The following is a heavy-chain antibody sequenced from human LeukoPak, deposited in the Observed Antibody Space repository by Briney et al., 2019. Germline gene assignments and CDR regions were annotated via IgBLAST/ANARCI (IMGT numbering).Heavy chain of an antibody. J-gene: IGHJ4*01. V-gene: IGHV3-64D*08. Sequence: GRSLRLSCSVSGFTFITYVMHSVRQATRKGLEYVSAISSNGDNTYYADSVKARFTISRNQSKNTLYLQMSSLRADDSAVYYCVRGTGYWGQGTPVTVSS. CDR1: GFTFITYV. CDR3: VRGTGY. CDR2: ISSNGDNT.